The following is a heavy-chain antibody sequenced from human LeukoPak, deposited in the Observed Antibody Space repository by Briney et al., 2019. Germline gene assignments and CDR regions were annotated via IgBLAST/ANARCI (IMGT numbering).Heavy chain of an antibody. CDR2: TIPIFDAT. CDR1: GGTLRNYD. CDR3: EFGDYPLYSFDY. D-gene: IGHD4-17*01. J-gene: IGHJ4*02. Sequence: GASVKVSCQASGGTLRNYDITWVRQAPGQGLEWMGGTIPIFDATNYAQKFQGRLTIAADESTNIVYMELSSLTSEDTAVYYCEFGDYPLYSFDYWGQGTVVTVSS. V-gene: IGHV1-69*13.